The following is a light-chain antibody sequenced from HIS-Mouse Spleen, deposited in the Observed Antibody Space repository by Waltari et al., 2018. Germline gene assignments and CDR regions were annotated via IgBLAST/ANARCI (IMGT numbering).Light chain of an antibody. J-gene: IGKJ1*01. CDR3: QQYNSYWT. CDR2: KAS. CDR1: QSIISG. V-gene: IGKV1-5*03. Sequence: DIQMTQSPSTLSASVGDRVTITCRASQSIISGLAWYQQKPGKAPKLLLYKASSLESGVPSRFSGSGSGTEFTLTISSLQPDDFATYYCQQYNSYWTFGQGTKVEIK.